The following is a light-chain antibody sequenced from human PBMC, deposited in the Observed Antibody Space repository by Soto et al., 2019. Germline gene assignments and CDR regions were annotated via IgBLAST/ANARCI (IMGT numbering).Light chain of an antibody. V-gene: IGKV3-20*01. CDR1: QSVSHNY. Sequence: EIVLTQSPGTLSLSPGERATLSCRASQSVSHNYLAWYQQRPGQAPRLLIYGVSSRATGIPDRFSGSGSGTDFTLTISRLEPEDSAVYYCQHYSYSRYFSFGPGTKVDIK. J-gene: IGKJ3*01. CDR3: QHYSYSRYFS. CDR2: GVS.